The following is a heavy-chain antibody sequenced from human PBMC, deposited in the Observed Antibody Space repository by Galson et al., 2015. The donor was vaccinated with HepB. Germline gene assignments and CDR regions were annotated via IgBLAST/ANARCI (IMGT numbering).Heavy chain of an antibody. CDR2: ISYDGSNK. D-gene: IGHD5-12*01. Sequence: SLRLSCAASGFTFSSYAMHWVRQAPGKGLEWVAVISYDGSNKYYADSVKGRFTISRDNSKNTLYLQMNSLRAEDTAVYYCARLPSGYDSRLDYWGQGTLVTVSS. CDR1: GFTFSSYA. V-gene: IGHV3-30*04. J-gene: IGHJ4*02. CDR3: ARLPSGYDSRLDY.